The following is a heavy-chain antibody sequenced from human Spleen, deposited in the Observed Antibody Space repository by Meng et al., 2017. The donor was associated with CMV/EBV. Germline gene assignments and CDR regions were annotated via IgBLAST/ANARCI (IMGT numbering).Heavy chain of an antibody. V-gene: IGHV3-30*04. CDR3: ARGGYCSSTSCNGDY. CDR2: ISYDGSNK. CDR1: GFTFSSYA. Sequence: GESLKISCAASGFTFSSYAMHWVRQAPGKGLEWVAVISYDGSNKYYADSVKGRFTISRDNSKNTLYLQMNSLRAEDTAVYYCARGGYCSSTSCNGDYWGQGTLVTVSS. J-gene: IGHJ4*02. D-gene: IGHD2-2*01.